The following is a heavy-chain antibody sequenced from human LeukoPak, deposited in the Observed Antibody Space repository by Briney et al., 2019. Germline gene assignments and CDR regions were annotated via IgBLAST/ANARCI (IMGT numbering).Heavy chain of an antibody. V-gene: IGHV4-59*05. CDR1: GGSISSYY. J-gene: IGHJ3*01. CDR2: IYYSGNT. Sequence: SETLSLTCTVSGGSISSYYWSWIRQPPGKGLEWIGSIYYSGNTYYNPSLKSRVTISVDTSKSQFSLKLTSVTAADTAVYYCAHFKGGSFDFWGQGTMVTVSS. D-gene: IGHD1-26*01. CDR3: AHFKGGSFDF.